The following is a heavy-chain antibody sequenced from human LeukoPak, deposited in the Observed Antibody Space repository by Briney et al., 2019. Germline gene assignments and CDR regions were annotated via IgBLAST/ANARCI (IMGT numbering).Heavy chain of an antibody. CDR1: GFTFSSYA. J-gene: IGHJ6*02. D-gene: IGHD5-18*01. CDR3: ARDAVDTANAV. V-gene: IGHV3-30*04. Sequence: GGSQRLSCAASGFTFSSYAMHWVRQAPGKGLEWVAVISYDGSNKYYADSVKGRFTISRDNAKNTLYLQMNSLRAEDTAVYYCARDAVDTANAVWGQGTTVTVSS. CDR2: ISYDGSNK.